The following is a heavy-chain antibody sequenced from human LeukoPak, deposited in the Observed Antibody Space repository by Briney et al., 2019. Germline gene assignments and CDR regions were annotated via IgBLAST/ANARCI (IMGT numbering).Heavy chain of an antibody. CDR3: AKALVGYDAFDI. CDR2: ISTSSHTI. V-gene: IGHV3-48*01. J-gene: IGHJ3*02. CDR1: GFTFSTYS. Sequence: GGSLRLSCAASGFTFSTYSMNWVRQAPGKGLEWVSYISTSSHTIYYADSVKGRFTISRDNSKNTLYLQMNSLRAEDAAVYYCAKALVGYDAFDIWGQGTMVTVSS. D-gene: IGHD5-12*01.